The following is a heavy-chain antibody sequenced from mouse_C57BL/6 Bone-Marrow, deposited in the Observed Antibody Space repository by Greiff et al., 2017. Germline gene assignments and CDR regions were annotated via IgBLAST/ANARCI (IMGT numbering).Heavy chain of an antibody. V-gene: IGHV2-5*01. CDR3: AKKGGYGNYYAMDY. Sequence: QVQLKQSGPGLVQPSQSLSITCTVSGFSLTSYGVHWVRQSPGKGLEWLGVIWRGGSTDYNADFMSRLSITKDNSKSQVFFKMNSLQADDTAIYDCAKKGGYGNYYAMDYWGQGTSVTVSS. D-gene: IGHD2-10*02. CDR2: IWRGGST. CDR1: GFSLTSYG. J-gene: IGHJ4*01.